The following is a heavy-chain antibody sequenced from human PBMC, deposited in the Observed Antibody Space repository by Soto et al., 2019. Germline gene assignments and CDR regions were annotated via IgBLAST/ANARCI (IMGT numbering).Heavy chain of an antibody. J-gene: IGHJ6*02. CDR3: ARGPQDSYGMDV. V-gene: IGHV1-3*04. CDR2: INTGTAST. Sequence: QVQLVQSGAEVKKPGASVKVSCKASGYSFSDYTMHWVRRAPGQPPEWMARINTGTASTEYSQKFHGRVTITRDTSATTAYMDLSSLRSEDTAVYYCARGPQDSYGMDVWGQGTTVTVS. CDR1: GYSFSDYT.